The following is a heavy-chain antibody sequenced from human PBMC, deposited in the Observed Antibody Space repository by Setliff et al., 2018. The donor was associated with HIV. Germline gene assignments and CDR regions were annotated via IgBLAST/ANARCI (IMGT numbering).Heavy chain of an antibody. J-gene: IGHJ4*02. Sequence: VKVSCKASGGTFSSYAISWVRQAPGQGLEWMGGIIPIFGTANYAESVRGRFTISRDNAKNTHYLQMTSLRPEDTAVYYCGVSGGSSPGYWGPGTLVTVSS. CDR1: GGTFSSYA. D-gene: IGHD2-15*01. V-gene: IGHV1-69*05. CDR3: GVSGGSSPGY. CDR2: IIPIFGTA.